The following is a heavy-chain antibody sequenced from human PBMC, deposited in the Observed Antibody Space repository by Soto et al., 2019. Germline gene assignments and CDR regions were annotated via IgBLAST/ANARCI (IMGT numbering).Heavy chain of an antibody. J-gene: IGHJ6*02. Sequence: GGSLRLSCAASGFTFSSYGMHWVRQAPGKGLEWVAVISYDGSNKYYADSVKGRFTISRDNSKNTLYLQMNSLRAEDTAVYYCAKDYLQWLVEDYYYGMDVWGQGTTVTVSS. CDR2: ISYDGSNK. CDR3: AKDYLQWLVEDYYYGMDV. D-gene: IGHD6-19*01. CDR1: GFTFSSYG. V-gene: IGHV3-30*18.